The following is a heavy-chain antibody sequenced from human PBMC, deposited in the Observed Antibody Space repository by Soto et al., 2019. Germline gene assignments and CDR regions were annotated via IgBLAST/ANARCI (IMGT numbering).Heavy chain of an antibody. J-gene: IGHJ4*02. V-gene: IGHV3-30-3*01. CDR3: ARDKQQWLVLDY. D-gene: IGHD6-19*01. CDR2: ISYDGSNK. CDR1: GFTFSSYA. Sequence: PGGSLRLSCAASGFTFSSYAMHWVRQAPGKGLEWVAVISYDGSNKYYADSVKGRFTISRENSKNTLYLQMNSLRAEDTAVYYCARDKQQWLVLDYWGPGPLVTV.